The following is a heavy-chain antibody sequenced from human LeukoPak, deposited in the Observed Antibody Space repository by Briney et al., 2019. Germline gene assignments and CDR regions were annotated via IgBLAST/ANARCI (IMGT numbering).Heavy chain of an antibody. V-gene: IGHV3-74*01. Sequence: PGGSLRLSCAASGFTFSSYWMHWVRQAPGKGLVWVSRINSDGSNTSYADSVKGRFTISRDNAKNTLYLQMNSLRAEDTAVYYCARVDIDFWSGYDAFDIWGQGTMVTVSS. CDR2: INSDGSNT. CDR3: ARVDIDFWSGYDAFDI. CDR1: GFTFSSYW. J-gene: IGHJ3*02. D-gene: IGHD3-3*01.